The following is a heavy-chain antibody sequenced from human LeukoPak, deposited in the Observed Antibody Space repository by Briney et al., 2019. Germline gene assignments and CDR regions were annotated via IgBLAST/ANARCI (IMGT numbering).Heavy chain of an antibody. CDR1: GGTFSSYA. CDR3: ARDSLPSSGYGFISY. Sequence: EASVKVSCKASGGTFSSYAISWVRQAPGQGLEWMGRIIPIFGTANYAQKFQGRVTITTDESTSTAYMELSNLRSEDTAVYYCARDSLPSSGYGFISYWGQGTLVTVSS. J-gene: IGHJ4*02. D-gene: IGHD3-22*01. V-gene: IGHV1-69*05. CDR2: IIPIFGTA.